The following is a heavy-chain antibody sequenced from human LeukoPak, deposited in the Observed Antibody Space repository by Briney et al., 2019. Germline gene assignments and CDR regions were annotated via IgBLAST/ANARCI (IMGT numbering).Heavy chain of an antibody. J-gene: IGHJ4*02. Sequence: GGSLRHSCAASGFTFSSYGMHWVRQAPGKGLEWVAFIRYDGSNKYYADSVKGRFTISRDNSRDNSKNTLYLQMNSLRAEDTAVYYCAKGPVNSYDSSGQNWYFDYWGQGTLVTVSS. CDR2: IRYDGSNK. CDR1: GFTFSSYG. CDR3: AKGPVNSYDSSGQNWYFDY. V-gene: IGHV3-30*02. D-gene: IGHD3-22*01.